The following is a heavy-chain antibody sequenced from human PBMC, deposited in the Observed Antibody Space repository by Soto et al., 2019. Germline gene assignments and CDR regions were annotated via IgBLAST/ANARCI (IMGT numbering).Heavy chain of an antibody. D-gene: IGHD2-2*01. CDR3: ARERYQVISDGMDV. V-gene: IGHV1-2*02. Sequence: GASVKVSFKASGYTFTGYYVHWLREAPGQGLEWMGWINPETGATSYAQKFQGRVTLSRDTSINTAYLELSNLTFDDAAVYFCARERYQVISDGMDVWGQGTTVTVSS. J-gene: IGHJ6*02. CDR1: GYTFTGYY. CDR2: INPETGAT.